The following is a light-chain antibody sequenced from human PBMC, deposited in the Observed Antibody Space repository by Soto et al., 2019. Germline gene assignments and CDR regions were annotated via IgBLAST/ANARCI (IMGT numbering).Light chain of an antibody. CDR2: DAS. Sequence: DIQMTQSPSSLSASLGDRVTFTCQASQDISDNLNWYQQKAGEPPKLLIYDASNLERGVPSRFSGRRSGTDFTFTISALQPEDIETYYCQQYDKRIVTFGPGTSVDLK. V-gene: IGKV1-33*01. CDR3: QQYDKRIVT. J-gene: IGKJ3*01. CDR1: QDISDN.